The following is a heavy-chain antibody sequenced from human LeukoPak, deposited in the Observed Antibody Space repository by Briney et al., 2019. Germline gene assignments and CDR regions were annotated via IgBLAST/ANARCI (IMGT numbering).Heavy chain of an antibody. J-gene: IGHJ4*02. V-gene: IGHV3-66*02. D-gene: IGHD2-2*01. CDR2: IYSGGST. CDR1: GFTVSSNY. CDR3: ASGGANCSSTSCYYFDY. Sequence: GGSLRLSCAASGFTVSSNYMSWVRQAPGKGLEWVSVIYSGGSTYYAYSVKGRFTISRDNSKNTLYLQMNSLRAEDAAVYYCASGGANCSSTSCYYFDYWGQGTLVTVSS.